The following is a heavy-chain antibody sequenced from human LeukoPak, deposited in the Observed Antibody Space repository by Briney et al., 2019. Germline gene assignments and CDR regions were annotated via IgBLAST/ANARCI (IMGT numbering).Heavy chain of an antibody. CDR3: TSWGDTTAEYFQR. J-gene: IGHJ1*01. Sequence: GGSLRLSCVVSGFTFNRCWMNWVRQAPGKGLEWVAHINPDGRDTYYVDSVKGRFTISRDNAQNSMYLQMNSLRVEDTAVYYCTSWGDTTAEYFQRWGRGTLVTVSS. CDR2: INPDGRDT. V-gene: IGHV3-7*01. D-gene: IGHD2-21*02. CDR1: GFTFNRCW.